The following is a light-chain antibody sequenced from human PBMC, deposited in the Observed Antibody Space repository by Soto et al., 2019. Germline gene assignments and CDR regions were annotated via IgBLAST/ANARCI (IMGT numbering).Light chain of an antibody. Sequence: EIVLTQSPDTLSLSPGERATLSCRASRSIASSYLAWYQQKPGHAPRLLIYAASTRATGIPDRFSGSGSATDFTLTISRLEPEDFAVYYCQQYGSSPPYTFGQGTKLEIK. CDR1: RSIASSY. V-gene: IGKV3-20*01. CDR2: AAS. CDR3: QQYGSSPPYT. J-gene: IGKJ2*01.